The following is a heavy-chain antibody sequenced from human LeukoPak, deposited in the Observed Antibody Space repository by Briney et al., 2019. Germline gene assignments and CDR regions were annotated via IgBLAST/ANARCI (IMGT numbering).Heavy chain of an antibody. CDR2: ISYDGSNK. CDR1: GFTFSSYG. Sequence: GRSLRLSCAASGFTFSSYGMHWVRQAPGKGLEWVAVISYDGSNKYYADSVKGRFTISRDNSKNTLYLQMNSLRAEDTAVYYCAKDRRYGSGSYYSDYWGQGTLVTVSS. D-gene: IGHD3-10*01. J-gene: IGHJ4*02. CDR3: AKDRRYGSGSYYSDY. V-gene: IGHV3-30*18.